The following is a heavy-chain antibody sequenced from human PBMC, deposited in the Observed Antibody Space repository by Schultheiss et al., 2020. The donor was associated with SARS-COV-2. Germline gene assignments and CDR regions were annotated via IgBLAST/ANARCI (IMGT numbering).Heavy chain of an antibody. Sequence: GGSLRLSCAASGFDLRVYAMTWVRQAPGKGLGWVSSFGGPGAGAHYADSVKGRFTVSKDNSKNALLLQMNSLRAEDTAVYYCAKYGRKAVAGADDWFDPWGQGSLVTVSS. D-gene: IGHD6-19*01. CDR1: GFDLRVYA. CDR3: AKYGRKAVAGADDWFDP. J-gene: IGHJ5*02. CDR2: FGGPGAGA. V-gene: IGHV3-23*01.